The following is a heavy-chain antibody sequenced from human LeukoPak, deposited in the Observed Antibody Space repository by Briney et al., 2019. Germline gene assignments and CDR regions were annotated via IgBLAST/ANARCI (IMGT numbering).Heavy chain of an antibody. CDR2: IKSRADGGTA. CDR3: TTQSPY. Sequence: PGGSLRLSCVASGLTFSNAWMSWVRQAPGQGLEWVGRIKSRADGGTAEYAAPVQGRFTISRDDSRNTLSLQMNSLKTEDTAVYYCTTQSPYWGQGTLVTVSS. V-gene: IGHV3-15*01. J-gene: IGHJ4*02. CDR1: GLTFSNAW.